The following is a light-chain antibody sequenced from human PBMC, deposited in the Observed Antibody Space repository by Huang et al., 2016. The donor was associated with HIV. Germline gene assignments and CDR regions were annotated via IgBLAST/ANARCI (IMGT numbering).Light chain of an antibody. J-gene: IGKJ4*01. V-gene: IGKV1-NL1*01. Sequence: DIQMTQSPSSLSASVGDRVNITCRSSQGLSNPLAWYQQKPRKAPKLLLYASSKLESGVPARFSGSGSGTDYTLTISSLQPEDFATYYCQHYYGTPLTFGGGTKVEIK. CDR1: QGLSNP. CDR2: ASS. CDR3: QHYYGTPLT.